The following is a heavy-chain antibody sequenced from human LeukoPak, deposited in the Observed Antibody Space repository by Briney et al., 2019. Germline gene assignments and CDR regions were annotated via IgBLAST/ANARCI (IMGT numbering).Heavy chain of an antibody. V-gene: IGHV1-2*02. D-gene: IGHD2-2*01. CDR2: INPNSGGT. J-gene: IGHJ3*02. CDR1: GYTFTGYY. Sequence: ASVKVSCKASGYTFTGYYMHWVRRAPGQGLEWMGWINPNSGGTNYAQKFQGRVTMTRDTSISTAYMELSRLRSDDTAVYYCARAGGVYQLSHNDAFDIWGQGTMVTVSS. CDR3: ARAGGVYQLSHNDAFDI.